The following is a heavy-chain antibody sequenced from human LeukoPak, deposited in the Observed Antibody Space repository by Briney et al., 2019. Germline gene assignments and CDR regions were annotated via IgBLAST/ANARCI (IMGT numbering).Heavy chain of an antibody. J-gene: IGHJ4*02. D-gene: IGHD2-8*01. CDR3: AREGYCTNGVCSVYFDY. CDR1: GGTFSSYA. CDR2: IIPIFGTA. Sequence: SVTVSCKASGGTFSSYAISWVRQAPGQGLEWMGGIIPIFGTANYAQKFQGRVTITTDESTSTAYMELSSLRSEDTAVYYCAREGYCTNGVCSVYFDYWGQGTLVTVSS. V-gene: IGHV1-69*05.